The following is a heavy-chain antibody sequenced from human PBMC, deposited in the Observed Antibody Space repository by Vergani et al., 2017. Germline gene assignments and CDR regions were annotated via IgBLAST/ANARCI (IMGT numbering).Heavy chain of an antibody. D-gene: IGHD2-2*01. Sequence: QLVESGGGWVQPGGSLRLSCVVSGFDFRSYIMNWVRQAPGQGLEWVSFVSTGTKRQSYAESVKGRFTISRDSAKNSLYLQMDSLRAEDTAVYYCAREYSSTSGRAFDFWGQGTKVTVSS. CDR2: VSTGTKRQ. J-gene: IGHJ3*01. CDR3: AREYSSTSGRAFDF. V-gene: IGHV3-48*01. CDR1: GFDFRSYI.